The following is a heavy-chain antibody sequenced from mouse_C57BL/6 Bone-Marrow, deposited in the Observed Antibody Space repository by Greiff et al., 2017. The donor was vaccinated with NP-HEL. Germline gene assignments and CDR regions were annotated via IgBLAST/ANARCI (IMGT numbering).Heavy chain of an antibody. CDR2: IYPRSGNT. CDR3: ARRTLLCPFAY. Sequence: VKLQESGAELARPGASVKLSCKASGYTFTSYGISWVKQRTGQGLEWIGEIYPRSGNTYYNEKFKGKATLTADKSSSTAYMELRSLTSEDSAVYFCARRTLLCPFAYWGQGTLVTVSA. J-gene: IGHJ3*01. V-gene: IGHV1-81*01. D-gene: IGHD2-1*01. CDR1: GYTFTSYG.